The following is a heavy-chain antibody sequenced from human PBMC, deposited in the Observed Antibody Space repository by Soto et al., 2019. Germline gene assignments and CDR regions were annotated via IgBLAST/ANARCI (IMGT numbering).Heavy chain of an antibody. V-gene: IGHV4-39*01. J-gene: IGHJ5*02. CDR1: GDSIISSDFY. D-gene: IGHD3-3*02. Sequence: SETLSLTCTVSGDSIISSDFYWGWVRQPPGKGLEWIGSIFYLGSSYYNPSLKSRVTTSVDTSKNQFSLRLRSVTAADTALYFCARHSLALRKNNWFDPWGQGIMVTVSS. CDR2: IFYLGSS. CDR3: ARHSLALRKNNWFDP.